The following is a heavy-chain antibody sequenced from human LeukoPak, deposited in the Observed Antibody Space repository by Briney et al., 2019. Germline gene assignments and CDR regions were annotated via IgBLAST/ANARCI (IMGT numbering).Heavy chain of an antibody. CDR2: INHSGST. D-gene: IGHD5-24*01. CDR3: ARIDGYNTLDY. J-gene: IGHJ4*02. V-gene: IGHV4-34*01. Sequence: SETLSLTCAVYGGSFSGYYWSWIRQPPGKGLEWIGEINHSGSTNYNPSLKSRVTISVDTSKYQFTLKLSSVTAADTAVYYCARIDGYNTLDYWGQGTLVTVSS. CDR1: GGSFSGYY.